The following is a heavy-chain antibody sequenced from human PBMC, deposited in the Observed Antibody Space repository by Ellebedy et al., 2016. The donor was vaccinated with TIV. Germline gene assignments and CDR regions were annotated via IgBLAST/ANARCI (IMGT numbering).Heavy chain of an antibody. D-gene: IGHD3-22*01. Sequence: SETLSLTXTVSGGSISSYYWSWIRQPPGKGLEWIGYIYYSGSTNYNPSLKSRVTISVDTSKNQFSLKLSSVTAADTAVYYCARQREYYYDSRVDPWGQGTLVTVSS. CDR3: ARQREYYYDSRVDP. J-gene: IGHJ5*02. CDR2: IYYSGST. V-gene: IGHV4-59*13. CDR1: GGSISSYY.